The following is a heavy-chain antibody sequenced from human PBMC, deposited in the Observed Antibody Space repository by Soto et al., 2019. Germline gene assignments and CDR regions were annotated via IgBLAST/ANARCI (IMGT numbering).Heavy chain of an antibody. CDR3: ARDFGY. CDR1: GFTFSSYW. CDR2: INSDGGST. Sequence: EVQLVESGGGVVQPGGSLRLSCAASGFTFSSYWMHWVRQAPGKGLVWVLRINSDGGSTYYADTVKGRLTISRDNPKNTLYLQMNSLRAEVTAVYYCARDFGYWGQGTLVTVSS. D-gene: IGHD3-10*01. J-gene: IGHJ4*02. V-gene: IGHV3-74*01.